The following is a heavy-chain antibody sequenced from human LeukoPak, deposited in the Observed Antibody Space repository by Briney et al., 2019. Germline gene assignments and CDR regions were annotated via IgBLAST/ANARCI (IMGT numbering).Heavy chain of an antibody. V-gene: IGHV1-24*01. Sequence: ASVKVSCKVSGYSLSELSTHWLRQAPGQGLEWMGGFDPGDDETIYAQKFQGRVTMTEDTSTDTAYLELSSLRSEDTAVYFCATENDLLLDSWGQGTPVTVSS. CDR2: FDPGDDET. D-gene: IGHD1-1*01. CDR1: GYSLSELS. J-gene: IGHJ5*01. CDR3: ATENDLLLDS.